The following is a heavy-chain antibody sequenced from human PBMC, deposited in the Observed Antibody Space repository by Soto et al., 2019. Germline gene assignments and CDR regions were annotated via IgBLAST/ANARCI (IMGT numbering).Heavy chain of an antibody. CDR2: ISAGESTS. V-gene: IGHV3-23*01. CDR3: TNGLAFSSV. CDR1: GFTFGSYA. Sequence: GGSLRLSCAASGFTFGSYAMSWVRQAPGKGLEWVSGISAGESTSYYADSVKGRFTISREVSTNTLFLQMDSLGADDTAVYHCTNGLAFSSVWGQGTLVTVSS. D-gene: IGHD6-19*01. J-gene: IGHJ4*02.